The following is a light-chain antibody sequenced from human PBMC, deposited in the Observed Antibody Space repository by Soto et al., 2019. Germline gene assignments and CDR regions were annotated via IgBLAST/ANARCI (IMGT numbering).Light chain of an antibody. CDR3: QQRFNWQVT. V-gene: IGKV3D-11*02. CDR2: GAS. Sequence: EIVMTQSPATLSVSPGERATLSCRASQSISNLLAWYQQKPGQAPRLLMYGASTRATGIPARFSGSGSGTDFTLTISSLEPEDFAVYYCQQRFNWQVTFGQGTRLEIK. J-gene: IGKJ5*01. CDR1: QSISNL.